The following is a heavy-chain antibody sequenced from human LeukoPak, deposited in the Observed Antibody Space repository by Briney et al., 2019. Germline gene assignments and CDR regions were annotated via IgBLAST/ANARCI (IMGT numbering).Heavy chain of an antibody. D-gene: IGHD2-15*01. Sequence: GESLRLSCGASGFILSNYWMSWVRQAPGKGLEGVANIKQDGSEKYYVDSVKGRFTISRDNAKNSLYLQMDSLRAEDMAVYYCARHCSGGRCNYDYWGQGTLVTVSS. V-gene: IGHV3-7*03. CDR1: GFILSNYW. J-gene: IGHJ4*02. CDR3: ARHCSGGRCNYDY. CDR2: IKQDGSEK.